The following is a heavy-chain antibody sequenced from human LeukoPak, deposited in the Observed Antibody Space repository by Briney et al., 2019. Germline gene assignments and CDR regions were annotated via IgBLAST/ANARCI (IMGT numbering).Heavy chain of an antibody. D-gene: IGHD3-22*01. V-gene: IGHV3-30-3*01. Sequence: GGSLRLSCAASGFTFGSYWMSWVRQAPGKGLEWVAVISYDGSNKYYADSVKGRFTISRDNSKNTLYLQMNSLRAEDTAVYYCARGYYYDSSGYSPRYFQHWGQGTLVTVSS. CDR2: ISYDGSNK. J-gene: IGHJ1*01. CDR1: GFTFGSYW. CDR3: ARGYYYDSSGYSPRYFQH.